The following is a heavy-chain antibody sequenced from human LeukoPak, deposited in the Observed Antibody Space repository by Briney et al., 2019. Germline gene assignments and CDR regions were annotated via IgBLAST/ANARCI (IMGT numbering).Heavy chain of an antibody. V-gene: IGHV3-21*04. CDR3: ANLGESSSGYYMESGIDY. CDR2: ISSSSSYI. CDR1: GFAFSSYS. D-gene: IGHD3-22*01. J-gene: IGHJ4*02. Sequence: KSGGSLRLSCAASGFAFSSYSMTWVRQAPGKGLEWVSSISSSSSYIYYADSVKGRFTISRDNSKNTLYLQMNSLRAEDTAVYYCANLGESSSGYYMESGIDYWGQGTLVTVSS.